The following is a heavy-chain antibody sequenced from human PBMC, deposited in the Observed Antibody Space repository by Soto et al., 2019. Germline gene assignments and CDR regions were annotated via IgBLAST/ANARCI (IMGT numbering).Heavy chain of an antibody. CDR2: IKSKTDGGTT. D-gene: IGHD5-18*01. V-gene: IGHV3-15*01. CDR1: GFTFSNAW. CDR3: TTCTADLSHFDY. Sequence: GGSLRLSCAASGFTFSNAWMSWVRQAPGKGLEWVGRIKSKTDGGTTDYAAPVKGRFTISRDDSKNTLYLQMNSLKTEDTAVYYCTTCTADLSHFDYWGQGTLVTVSS. J-gene: IGHJ4*02.